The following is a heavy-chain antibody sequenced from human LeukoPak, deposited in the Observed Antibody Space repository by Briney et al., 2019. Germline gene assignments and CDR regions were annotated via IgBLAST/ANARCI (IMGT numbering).Heavy chain of an antibody. Sequence: GGSLRLSCAASGFTFSRCWMHWVRQAPGKGLEWVSAISGSGGSTYYADSVKGRFTISRDNSKNTLYLQMNSLRAEDTAVYYCAKGPEDIVVVPAAIGWGQGTLVTVSS. CDR2: ISGSGGST. CDR1: GFTFSRCW. D-gene: IGHD2-2*01. V-gene: IGHV3-23*01. CDR3: AKGPEDIVVVPAAIG. J-gene: IGHJ4*02.